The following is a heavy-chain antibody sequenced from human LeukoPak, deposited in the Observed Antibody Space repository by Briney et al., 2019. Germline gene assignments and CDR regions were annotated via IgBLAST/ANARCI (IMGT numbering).Heavy chain of an antibody. Sequence: GGSLRLSCVVSGFTFNRCWMNWVRQTPGKGLEWVAHINPDGRDTYYVDSVKGRFTISRDNAQNSMYLQMNSLRVEDTAVYYCTSWGDTTAEYFQRWGQGTPVTVSS. CDR1: GFTFNRCW. CDR3: TSWGDTTAEYFQR. J-gene: IGHJ1*01. CDR2: INPDGRDT. V-gene: IGHV3-7*01. D-gene: IGHD2-21*02.